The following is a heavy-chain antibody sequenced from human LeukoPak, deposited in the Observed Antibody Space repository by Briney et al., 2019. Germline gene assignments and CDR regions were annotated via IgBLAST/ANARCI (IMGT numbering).Heavy chain of an antibody. J-gene: IGHJ4*02. CDR1: GYTFTGYY. CDR3: ARDRDGDYFDY. CDR2: IIPILGIA. D-gene: IGHD4-17*01. Sequence: SVKVSCKASGYTFTGYYMHWVRQAPGQGLEWMGRIIPILGIANYAQKFQGRVTITADKSTSTAYMELSSLRSEDTAVYYCARDRDGDYFDYWGQGTLVTVSS. V-gene: IGHV1-69*04.